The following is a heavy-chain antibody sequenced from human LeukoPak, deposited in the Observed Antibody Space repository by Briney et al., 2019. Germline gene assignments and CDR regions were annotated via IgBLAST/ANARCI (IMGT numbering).Heavy chain of an antibody. J-gene: IGHJ3*01. D-gene: IGHD1-1*01. V-gene: IGHV5-51*07. Sequence: GESLKISCKGFGYSFTSYWIAWVHQMPGKGLEWMGIIYPSDSDTRYSPSFQGQVTFSADKSTSTAYLQWSSLKASDTAIYYCARQTTNGFDFWGQGTMVTVSS. CDR2: IYPSDSDT. CDR1: GYSFTSYW. CDR3: ARQTTNGFDF.